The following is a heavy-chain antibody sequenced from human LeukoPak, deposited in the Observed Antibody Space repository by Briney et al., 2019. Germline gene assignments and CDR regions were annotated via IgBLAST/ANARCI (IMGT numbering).Heavy chain of an antibody. Sequence: PGGSLRLSCAASGFTFNRYGMSWVRQAPGKGLEWVSAISGSGGTTYYADSVKGRFTISRDNSKNTLYLQINSLRAEDTAIYYCARCTTASSGWCNWLDPWGQGTLVTVSS. CDR2: ISGSGGTT. D-gene: IGHD3-22*01. CDR1: GFTFNRYG. CDR3: ARCTTASSGWCNWLDP. J-gene: IGHJ5*02. V-gene: IGHV3-23*01.